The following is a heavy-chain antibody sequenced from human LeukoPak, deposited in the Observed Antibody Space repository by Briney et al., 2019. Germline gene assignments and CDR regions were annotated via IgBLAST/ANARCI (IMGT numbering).Heavy chain of an antibody. CDR2: IYSGGST. V-gene: IGHV3-66*01. CDR3: ARALIRQGYYYYYMDV. J-gene: IGHJ6*03. CDR1: GFTVSSNY. Sequence: GGSLRLSCAASGFTVSSNYMSWVRQAPGKGLEWVSVIYSGGSTYYADSVKGRFTISRDNAKNSLYLQMNSLRAEDTAVYYCARALIRQGYYYYYMDVWGKGTTVTVSS.